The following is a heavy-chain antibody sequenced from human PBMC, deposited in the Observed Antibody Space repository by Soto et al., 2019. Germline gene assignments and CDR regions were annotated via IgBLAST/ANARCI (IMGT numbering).Heavy chain of an antibody. D-gene: IGHD2-15*01. CDR2: VSHSGTA. CDR1: GASLTGYY. Sequence: QVRLQQWGAGLLKPSETLSLTCAVYGASLTGYYWTWLRQAPGKGLEWIGEVSHSGTAKYNPSLKSRVTISLDTSKSQFSLELTSVTAADTAVYYCARYGGTAIWYFDIWGRGTSVSVSS. V-gene: IGHV4-34*01. J-gene: IGHJ2*01. CDR3: ARYGGTAIWYFDI.